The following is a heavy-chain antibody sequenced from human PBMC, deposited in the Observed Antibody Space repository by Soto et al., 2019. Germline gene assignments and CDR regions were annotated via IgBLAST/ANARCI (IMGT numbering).Heavy chain of an antibody. V-gene: IGHV3-23*01. CDR3: AKSGIVATMRTFSWFDS. CDR2: ISGGGTSP. D-gene: IGHD2-2*01. CDR1: GVTFSNYG. Sequence: EVQLLESGGNLVQPGGSLRLSCAASGVTFSNYGMNWVRQAPGKGLEWVSAISGGGTSPHYADSVKGRFTISSDTSKNTLYLQMISLRADDTALYYCAKSGIVATMRTFSWFDSWGQGTLVTVSS. J-gene: IGHJ5*01.